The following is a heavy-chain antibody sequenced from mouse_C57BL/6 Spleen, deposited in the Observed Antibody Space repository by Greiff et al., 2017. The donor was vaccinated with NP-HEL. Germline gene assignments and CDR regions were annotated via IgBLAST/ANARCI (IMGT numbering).Heavy chain of an antibody. Sequence: EVMSVESGGGLVKPGGSLKLSCAASGFTFSSYTMSWVRQTPEKRLEWVATISGGGGNTYYPDSVKGRFTISRDNAKNTLYLQMSSLRSEDTALYYCARQVYFDYWGQGTTLTVSS. V-gene: IGHV5-9*01. J-gene: IGHJ2*01. CDR3: ARQVYFDY. CDR2: ISGGGGNT. CDR1: GFTFSSYT.